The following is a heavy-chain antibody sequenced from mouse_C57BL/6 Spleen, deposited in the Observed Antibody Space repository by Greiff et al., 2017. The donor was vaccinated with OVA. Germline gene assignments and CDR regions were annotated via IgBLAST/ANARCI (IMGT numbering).Heavy chain of an antibody. CDR2: IYPRSGNT. CDR1: GYTFTSYG. V-gene: IGHV1-81*01. D-gene: IGHD2-4*01. J-gene: IGHJ1*03. CDR3: ASYDYDLHWYFDV. Sequence: QVQLQQSGAELARPGASVKLSCKASGYTFTSYGISWVKQSTGQGLEWIGEIYPRSGNTYYNEKFKGKATLTADKSSSTAYMELRSLTSEDSAVYFCASYDYDLHWYFDVWGTGTTVTVSS.